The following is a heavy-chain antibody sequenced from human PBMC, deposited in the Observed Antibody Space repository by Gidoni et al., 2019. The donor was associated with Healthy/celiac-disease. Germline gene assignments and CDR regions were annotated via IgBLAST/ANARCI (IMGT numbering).Heavy chain of an antibody. CDR3: ARGKGYSSGWYGLRNAFDI. CDR2: INHSGRT. Sequence: QVQLQQWGAGLLKPSETLSLTCAVYGGSFSGYYWSWIRQPPGKGMDWIGEINHSGRTNYNPSLKSRVTISVDTSKNQFSLKLSSVTAADTAVYYCARGKGYSSGWYGLRNAFDIWGQGTMVTVSS. V-gene: IGHV4-34*01. D-gene: IGHD6-19*01. CDR1: GGSFSGYY. J-gene: IGHJ3*02.